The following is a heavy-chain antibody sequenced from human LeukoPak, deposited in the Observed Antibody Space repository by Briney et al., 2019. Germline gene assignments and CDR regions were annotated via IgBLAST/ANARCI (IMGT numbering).Heavy chain of an antibody. Sequence: SETLSLTCAVYGGSFSGYYWSWIRQPPGKGLEWIGEINRSGSTNYNPSLKSRVTISVDTSKNQFSLKLSSVTAADTAVYYCARAYSGHDYYDSSGYYDYWGQGTLVTVSS. CDR3: ARAYSGHDYYDSSGYYDY. J-gene: IGHJ4*02. D-gene: IGHD3-22*01. CDR1: GGSFSGYY. V-gene: IGHV4-34*01. CDR2: INRSGST.